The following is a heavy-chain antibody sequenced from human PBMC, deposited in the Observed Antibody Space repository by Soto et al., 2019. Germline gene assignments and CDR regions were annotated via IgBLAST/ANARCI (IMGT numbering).Heavy chain of an antibody. V-gene: IGHV3-23*01. J-gene: IGHJ6*02. CDR1: GFTFSSYA. CDR3: AKGGTWAVVRGVIIQNYYYYGMDV. CDR2: ISGSGGST. Sequence: PGGSLRLSCAASGFTFSSYAMSWVRQAPGKGLEWVSAISGSGGSTYYADSVKGRFTISRDNSKNTLYLQMNSLRAEDTAVYYCAKGGTWAVVRGVIIQNYYYYGMDVWGQGTTVTVSS. D-gene: IGHD3-10*01.